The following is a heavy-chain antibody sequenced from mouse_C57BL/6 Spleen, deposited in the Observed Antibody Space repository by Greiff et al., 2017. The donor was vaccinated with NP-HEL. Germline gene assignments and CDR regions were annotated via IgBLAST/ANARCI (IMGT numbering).Heavy chain of an antibody. D-gene: IGHD4-1*01. J-gene: IGHJ2*01. V-gene: IGHV1-61*01. CDR3: ARRANWDVDDY. Sequence: QVQLQQPGAELVRPGSSVKLSCKASGYTFTSYWMDWVKQRPGQGLEWIGNIYPSDSETHYNQKFKDKATLTVDKSSSTAYMQLSSLTSEDSAVYYCARRANWDVDDYWGQGTTLTVSS. CDR2: IYPSDSET. CDR1: GYTFTSYW.